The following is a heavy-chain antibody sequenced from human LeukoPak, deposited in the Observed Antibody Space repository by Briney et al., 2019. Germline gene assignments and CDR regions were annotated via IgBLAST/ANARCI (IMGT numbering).Heavy chain of an antibody. CDR1: GGSFSGYY. CDR2: INHSGST. J-gene: IGHJ6*03. CDR3: ATGLPGAGHYMDV. Sequence: SETLSLTCAVYGGSFSGYYWRWIRQPPGKGLEWIGEINHSGSTNYNPSLKSRVTISVDTSKNQFSLKLSSVTAADTAVYYCATGLPGAGHYMDVWGKGTMVTVSS. V-gene: IGHV4-34*01.